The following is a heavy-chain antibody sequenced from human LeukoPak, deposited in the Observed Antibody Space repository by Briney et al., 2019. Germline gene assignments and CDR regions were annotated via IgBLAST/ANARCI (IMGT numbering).Heavy chain of an antibody. Sequence: GGSLRLSCAASGFTVSSNYMSWVRQAPGKGLEWGSVIYSGGSTYYADSVKGRFTISRDNSKNTLYLQMNSLRAEDTAVYYCARGKYYYGSGSYFFNWFDPWGQGTLVTVSS. CDR3: ARGKYYYGSGSYFFNWFDP. CDR1: GFTVSSNY. V-gene: IGHV3-53*01. CDR2: IYSGGST. D-gene: IGHD3-10*01. J-gene: IGHJ5*02.